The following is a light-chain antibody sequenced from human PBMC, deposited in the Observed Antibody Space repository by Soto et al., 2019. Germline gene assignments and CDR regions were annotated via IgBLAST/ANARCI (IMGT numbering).Light chain of an antibody. V-gene: IGKV3-20*01. CDR3: QQYGISPRT. CDR2: GAS. CDR1: PSVTNY. Sequence: EIVLTQSPGSLSLSPLEIGGLCFMASPSVTNYLAWYQQKPGQAPRLLIYGASSRATGIPDRFSGSGSGTDFTLTISRLEPEDFAVYYCQQYGISPRTFGQGTK. J-gene: IGKJ1*01.